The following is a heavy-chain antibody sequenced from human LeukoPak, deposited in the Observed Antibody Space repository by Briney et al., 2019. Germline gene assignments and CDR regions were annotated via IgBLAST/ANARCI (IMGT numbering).Heavy chain of an antibody. CDR1: GGSLSGSC. J-gene: IGHJ6*02. D-gene: IGHD5-24*01. Sequence: PSETLSLTCAVFGGSLSGSCLSWIRQLPGKGLEWIGEIDDSGTTNNNPSLNNRVTISVDTSKNQFSLKLSSVTAADAAVYYCARADGYYYGMDVWGQGTTVTVSS. CDR2: IDDSGTT. V-gene: IGHV4-34*01. CDR3: ARADGYYYGMDV.